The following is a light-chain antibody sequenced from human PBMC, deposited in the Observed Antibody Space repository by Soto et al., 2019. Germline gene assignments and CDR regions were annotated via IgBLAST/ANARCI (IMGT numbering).Light chain of an antibody. CDR3: RSYTSSSTLV. J-gene: IGLJ2*01. CDR2: EVS. Sequence: QSALTQPASVSGSPGQSITISCTGTSSDVGGYNYVSWYQQHPGKAPKLIISEVSNRPSGVSNPFSGSKSGNTASLTISGLQAEDEADYYCRSYTSSSTLVFGGGTKLTVL. V-gene: IGLV2-14*01. CDR1: SSDVGGYNY.